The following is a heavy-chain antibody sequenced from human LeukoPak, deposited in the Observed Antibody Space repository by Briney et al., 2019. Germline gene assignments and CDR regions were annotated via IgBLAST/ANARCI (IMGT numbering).Heavy chain of an antibody. CDR1: GGSISSGDYY. D-gene: IGHD5-18*01. J-gene: IGHJ3*02. CDR2: IYYSGST. Sequence: SETLSLTCTVSGGSISSGDYYWSWIRQPPGKGLEWIGYIYYSGSTYYNPSLKSRVTISVDTSKNQFSLKLSSVTAADTAVYYCASTMWIQLWPIHDAFDIWGQGTMVTVSS. CDR3: ASTMWIQLWPIHDAFDI. V-gene: IGHV4-30-4*08.